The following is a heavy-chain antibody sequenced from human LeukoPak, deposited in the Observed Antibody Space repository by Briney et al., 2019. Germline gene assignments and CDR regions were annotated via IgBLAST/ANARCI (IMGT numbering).Heavy chain of an antibody. CDR2: IYHSGST. CDR3: ASIGGSYYYYYMDV. CDR1: VGSISSSNW. V-gene: IGHV4-4*02. Sequence: PSETLSLTCAVSVGSISSSNWWSWVRQPPGKGLEWIGEIYHSGSTNYNPSLKSRVTISVDKSKNQFSLKLSSVTAADTAAYYCASIGGSYYYYYMDVWGKGTTVTVSS. J-gene: IGHJ6*03. D-gene: IGHD1-26*01.